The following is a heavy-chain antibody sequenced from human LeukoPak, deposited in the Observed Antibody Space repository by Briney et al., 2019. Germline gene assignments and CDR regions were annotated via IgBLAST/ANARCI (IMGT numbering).Heavy chain of an antibody. V-gene: IGHV4-31*03. D-gene: IGHD2-21*01. CDR1: GGSISSGGYY. CDR3: ARGDSDGMDV. J-gene: IGHJ6*02. CDR2: IYYSGST. Sequence: PSETLSLTCTVSGGSISSGGYYWSWIRQHPGKGLEWIGYIYYSGSTYYNPSLKSRVTISVDTSKNQFSLKLSSVTAADTAVYYCARGDSDGMDVWGQGTTVTVSS.